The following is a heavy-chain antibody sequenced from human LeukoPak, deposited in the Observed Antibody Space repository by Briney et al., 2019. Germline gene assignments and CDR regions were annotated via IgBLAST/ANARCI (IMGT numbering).Heavy chain of an antibody. J-gene: IGHJ4*02. Sequence: KLGGSLRLSCAASGFTFSSYSMNWARQAPGKGLEWVSSISSSSIYIYYADSVKGRFTISRDNAKNSLYLQMNSLRAEDTAVYYCARVDTAGYYSLDYWGQGTLVTVSS. D-gene: IGHD3-9*01. V-gene: IGHV3-21*01. CDR2: ISSSSIYI. CDR1: GFTFSSYS. CDR3: ARVDTAGYYSLDY.